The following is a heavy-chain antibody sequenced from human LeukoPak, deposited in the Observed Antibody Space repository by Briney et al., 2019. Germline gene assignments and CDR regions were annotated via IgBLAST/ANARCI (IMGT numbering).Heavy chain of an antibody. J-gene: IGHJ4*02. D-gene: IGHD6-13*01. V-gene: IGHV1-3*03. CDR2: INAGNGNT. CDR3: ARGGSSSWPFDY. Sequence: ASVTVSCKASGGTFRSYAISWVRQAPGQRLEWMGWINAGNGNTKYSQEFQGRVTITRDTSASTAYMELSSLRSEDMAVYYCARGGSSSWPFDYWGQGTLVTVSS. CDR1: GGTFRSYA.